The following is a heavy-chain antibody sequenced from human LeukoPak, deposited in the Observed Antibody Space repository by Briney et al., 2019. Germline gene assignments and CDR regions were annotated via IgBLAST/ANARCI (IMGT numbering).Heavy chain of an antibody. D-gene: IGHD5-18*01. V-gene: IGHV1-2*02. Sequence: ASVKVSCKASGYTFTGYYIHWVRQAPGQGLEWMGWINPNSGGTNYAQKFQGGVTMTRDTSISTAYMKLSRLRSDDTAVYYCARDRSPAPGRSYGRGHFDYWGQGTLVTVSS. CDR1: GYTFTGYY. CDR2: INPNSGGT. J-gene: IGHJ4*02. CDR3: ARDRSPAPGRSYGRGHFDY.